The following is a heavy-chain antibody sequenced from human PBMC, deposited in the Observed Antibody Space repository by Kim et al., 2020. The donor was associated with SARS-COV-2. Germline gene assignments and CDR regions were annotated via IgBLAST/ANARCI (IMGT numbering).Heavy chain of an antibody. Sequence: SVKVSCKASGGTFSSYAISWVRQAPGQGLEWMGGIIPIFGTANYAQKFQGRVTITADESTSTAYMELSSLRSEDTAVYYCARTHLVYPMYSSSSEYYYYGMDVWGQGTTVTVSS. J-gene: IGHJ6*02. CDR1: GGTFSSYA. CDR2: IIPIFGTA. V-gene: IGHV1-69*13. CDR3: ARTHLVYPMYSSSSEYYYYGMDV. D-gene: IGHD6-13*01.